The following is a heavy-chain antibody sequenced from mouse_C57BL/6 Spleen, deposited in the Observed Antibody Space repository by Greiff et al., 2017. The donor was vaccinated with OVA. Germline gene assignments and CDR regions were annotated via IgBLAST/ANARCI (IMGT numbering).Heavy chain of an antibody. D-gene: IGHD1-1*01. J-gene: IGHJ2*01. V-gene: IGHV1-81*01. CDR1: GYTFTSYG. CDR3: ARGEDYYGSSVY. Sequence: QVQLKQSGAELVRPGASVKLSCKASGYTFTSYGISWVKQRTGQGLEWIGEIYPRSGNTYYNEKFKGKATLTADKSSSTAYMELRSLTSEDSAVDFCARGEDYYGSSVYWGQGTTLTVSS. CDR2: IYPRSGNT.